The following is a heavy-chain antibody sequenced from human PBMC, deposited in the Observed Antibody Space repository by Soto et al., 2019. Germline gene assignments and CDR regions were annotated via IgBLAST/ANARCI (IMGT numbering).Heavy chain of an antibody. V-gene: IGHV3-74*01. CDR1: GFTFSSYW. CDR2: INSDGSST. CDR3: ARTVSSGWYIDY. D-gene: IGHD6-19*01. J-gene: IGHJ4*02. Sequence: LRLSCAASGFTFSSYWMHWVRQAPGKGLVWVSRINSDGSSTSYADSVKGRFTISRDNAKNTLYLQMNSLRAEDTAVYYCARTVSSGWYIDYWGQGTLVTVSS.